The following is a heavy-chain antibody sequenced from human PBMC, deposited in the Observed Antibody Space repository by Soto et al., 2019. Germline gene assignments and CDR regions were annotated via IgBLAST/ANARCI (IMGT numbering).Heavy chain of an antibody. CDR3: ARAPYYDYIWGSYRFDY. Sequence: GVSLRLSCAASGFTFSSYSMNWVRQAPGKGLEWVSSISSSSSYIYYADSVKGRFTISRDNAKNSLYLQMNSLRAEDTAVYYCARAPYYDYIWGSYRFDYWGQGTLVTVSS. V-gene: IGHV3-21*01. J-gene: IGHJ4*02. D-gene: IGHD3-16*02. CDR1: GFTFSSYS. CDR2: ISSSSSYI.